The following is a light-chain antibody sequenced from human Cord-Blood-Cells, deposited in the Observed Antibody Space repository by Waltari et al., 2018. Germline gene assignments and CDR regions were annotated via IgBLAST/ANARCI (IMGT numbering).Light chain of an antibody. V-gene: IGKV3-20*01. CDR1: QSVSSSY. Sequence: EIVLTQSPGTLSLSPGERATLSCRASQSVSSSYLAWYQQKPGQAPRLLIYVASSRATGIPDRFSGSGSGTDFTLTISRLEPEDFALYYCQQYGSSPLTFGGGTKVEIK. CDR2: VAS. J-gene: IGKJ4*01. CDR3: QQYGSSPLT.